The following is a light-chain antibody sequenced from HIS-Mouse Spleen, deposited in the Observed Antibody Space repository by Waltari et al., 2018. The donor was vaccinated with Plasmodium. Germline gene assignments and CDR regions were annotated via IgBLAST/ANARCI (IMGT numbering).Light chain of an antibody. CDR1: ALPKQY. CDR3: QSADSSGTPNWV. Sequence: SYELTQPPSVSVSPGQTARIPCSGDALPKQYAYLYQQKPGQAPVLGIYKDSERPSGIPERFSGSSSGTTVTLTISGVQAEDEADYYCQSADSSGTPNWVFGGGTKLTVL. J-gene: IGLJ3*02. CDR2: KDS. V-gene: IGLV3-25*03.